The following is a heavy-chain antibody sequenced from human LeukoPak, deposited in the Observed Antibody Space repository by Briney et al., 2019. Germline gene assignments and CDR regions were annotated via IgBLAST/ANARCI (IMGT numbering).Heavy chain of an antibody. V-gene: IGHV4-59*02. J-gene: IGHJ4*02. Sequence: SETLSLTCSVSGDSVTNYYWSWIRQPPGKGLEYIGYIFYRGNSNYNPSLRSRVTISLEMSKHQFSLNLTSVTAADTAVYYCASNTGTVFDYWGQGALVTVSS. CDR3: ASNTGTVFDY. D-gene: IGHD1-7*01. CDR1: GDSVTNYY. CDR2: IFYRGNS.